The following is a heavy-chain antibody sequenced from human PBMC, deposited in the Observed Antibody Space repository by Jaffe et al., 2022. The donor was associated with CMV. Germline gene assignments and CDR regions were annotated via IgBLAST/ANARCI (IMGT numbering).Heavy chain of an antibody. J-gene: IGHJ4*02. D-gene: IGHD3-22*01. CDR2: IWYDGSNK. Sequence: QVQLVESGGGVVQPGRSLRLSCAASGFTFSSYGMHWVRQAPGKGLEWVAVIWYDGSNKYYADSVKGRFTISRDNSKNTLYLQMNSLRAEDTAVYYCARDDLGYDSSGERKINYYFDYWGQGTLVTVSS. CDR1: GFTFSSYG. CDR3: ARDDLGYDSSGERKINYYFDY. V-gene: IGHV3-33*01.